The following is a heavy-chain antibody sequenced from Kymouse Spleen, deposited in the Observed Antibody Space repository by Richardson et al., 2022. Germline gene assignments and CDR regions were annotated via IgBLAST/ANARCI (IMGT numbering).Heavy chain of an antibody. D-gene: IGHD7-27*02. J-gene: IGHJ6*02. Sequence: EVQLVESGGGLVKPGGSLRLSCAASGFTFSNAWMSWVRQAPGKGLEWVGRIKSKTDGGTTDYAAPVKGRFTISRDDSKNTLYLQMNSLKTEDTAVYYCTTHPPPGLGGMDVWGQGTTVTVSS. CDR3: TTHPPPGLGGMDV. V-gene: IGHV3-15*01. CDR1: GFTFSNAW. CDR2: IKSKTDGGTT.